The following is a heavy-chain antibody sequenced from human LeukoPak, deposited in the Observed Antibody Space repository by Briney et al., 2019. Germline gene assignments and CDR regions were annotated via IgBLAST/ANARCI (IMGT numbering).Heavy chain of an antibody. D-gene: IGHD6-19*01. Sequence: PGGSLRLSCAASGFTFSNYAMIWVRQAPGKGLEWVSTSGSDGTAYYADSVKGRFTISSDNSKNTLYLQMNSLRAEDTAIYYCAKGGSGWYPGFDYWGQGTLVTVSS. CDR1: GFTFSNYA. J-gene: IGHJ4*02. V-gene: IGHV3-23*01. CDR3: AKGGSGWYPGFDY. CDR2: SGSDGTA.